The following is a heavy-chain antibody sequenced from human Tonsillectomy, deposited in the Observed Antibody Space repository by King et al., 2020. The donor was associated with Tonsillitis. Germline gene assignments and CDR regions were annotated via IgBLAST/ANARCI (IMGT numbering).Heavy chain of an antibody. Sequence: VQLVESGGGLVQPGRSLRLSCTASGFTFGDYAMSWFRQAPGMGLEWVGFIRSKDYGGTTEYAASVKGRFTISRDDSKSIAYLQMNSLRPEDTAVYYCTRLFYGLGSYYPRYWGQGTLVTVSS. CDR1: GFTFGDYA. J-gene: IGHJ4*02. V-gene: IGHV3-49*03. CDR3: TRLFYGLGSYYPRY. CDR2: IRSKDYGGTT. D-gene: IGHD3-10*01.